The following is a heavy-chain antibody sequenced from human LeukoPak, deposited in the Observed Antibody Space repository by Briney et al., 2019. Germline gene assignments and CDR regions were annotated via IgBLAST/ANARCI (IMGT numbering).Heavy chain of an antibody. CDR1: GGTFSSYA. D-gene: IGHD6-13*01. CDR3: TRDLPYSSSWESLDY. J-gene: IGHJ4*02. V-gene: IGHV1-69*13. CDR2: IIPIFGTA. Sequence: SVKVSCKASGGTFSSYAISWVRQAPGQGLEWMGGIIPIFGTANYAQKFQGRVTITADESTSTAYMELSSLRSEDTAVYYCTRDLPYSSSWESLDYWGQGTLVTVSS.